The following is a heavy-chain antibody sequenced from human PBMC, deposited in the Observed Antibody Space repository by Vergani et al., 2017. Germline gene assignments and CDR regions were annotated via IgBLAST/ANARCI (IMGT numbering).Heavy chain of an antibody. V-gene: IGHV3-33*01. CDR2: IWYDGSNK. CDR1: GFTFSSYG. CDR3: ARGDRTARYLLLER. D-gene: IGHD2-2*01. Sequence: QVQLVESGGGVVQPGRSLRLSCAASGFTFSSYGMHWVRQAPGKGLEWVAVIWYDGSNKYYADSVKGRFTISRDNSKNTLYLQMNSLRAEDTAVYYCARGDRTARYLLLERWGQGTLVTVSS. J-gene: IGHJ4*02.